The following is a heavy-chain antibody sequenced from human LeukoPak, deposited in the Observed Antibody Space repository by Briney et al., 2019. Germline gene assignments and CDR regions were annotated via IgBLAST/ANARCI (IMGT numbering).Heavy chain of an antibody. J-gene: IGHJ6*02. Sequence: GRSLRLSCAASGFTFSSYAMHWVRQAPGKGLEWVAVISYDGSNKYYADSVKGRFTTSRDNSKNTLYLQMNSLRAEDTAVYYCARDWCSSTSCYYAGEYYYYYYGMDVWGQGTTVTVSS. CDR3: ARDWCSSTSCYYAGEYYYYYYGMDV. D-gene: IGHD2-2*01. CDR1: GFTFSSYA. CDR2: ISYDGSNK. V-gene: IGHV3-30-3*01.